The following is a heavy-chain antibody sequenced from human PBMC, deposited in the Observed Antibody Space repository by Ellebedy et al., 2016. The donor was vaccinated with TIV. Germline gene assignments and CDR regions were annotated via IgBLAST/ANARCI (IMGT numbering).Heavy chain of an antibody. D-gene: IGHD4-17*01. CDR2: IYQDGSEK. CDR3: ARRGSYGDYAVQINNWFDR. CDR1: GFTFSSYW. Sequence: PGGSLRLSCAASGFTFSSYWMSWVRQAPGKGLEWVANIYQDGSEKYYVDSVKGRFTISRDNAKNSLYLQMNSLRVEDTAVYYCARRGSYGDYAVQINNWFDRWGQGTLVTVYS. V-gene: IGHV3-7*01. J-gene: IGHJ5*02.